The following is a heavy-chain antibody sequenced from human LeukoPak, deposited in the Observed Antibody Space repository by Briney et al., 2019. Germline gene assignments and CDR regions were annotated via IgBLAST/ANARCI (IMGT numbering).Heavy chain of an antibody. J-gene: IGHJ6*02. V-gene: IGHV4-34*01. Sequence: SETLSLTCAVYGGSFSGYYWSWIRQPPGKGLEWIGEINHSGSTNYNPSLKSRVTISVDTSKNQFSLKLSSVTAADTAAYYCARGWGHCSSTSCYRSPYYYYYYGMDVWGQGTTVTVSS. D-gene: IGHD2-2*02. CDR3: ARGWGHCSSTSCYRSPYYYYYYGMDV. CDR1: GGSFSGYY. CDR2: INHSGST.